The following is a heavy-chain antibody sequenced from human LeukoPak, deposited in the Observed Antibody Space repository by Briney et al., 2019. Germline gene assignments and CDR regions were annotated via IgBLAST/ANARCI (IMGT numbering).Heavy chain of an antibody. Sequence: KPSETLSLTCTVSGGPISRSGYSWAWIRQPPGKRLEWIASISYSGTTYYNPSLKSRVTISLDTSKNQFSLKLDSVTAADTAVYYCATPWGMYSSAWHEGIDYWGQGTLVIVSS. J-gene: IGHJ4*02. CDR2: ISYSGTT. CDR1: GGPISRSGYS. D-gene: IGHD6-19*01. CDR3: ATPWGMYSSAWHEGIDY. V-gene: IGHV4-39*01.